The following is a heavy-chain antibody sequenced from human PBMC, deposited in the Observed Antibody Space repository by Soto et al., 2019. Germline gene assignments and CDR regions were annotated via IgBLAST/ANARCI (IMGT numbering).Heavy chain of an antibody. CDR1: GSTFTVYF. J-gene: IGHJ4*02. V-gene: IGHV1-2*02. CDR3: ARVRTYYDSSGSLDY. CDR2: INPNSGDT. Sequence: ASVTVSCTTSGSTFTVYFMHWVRQAPGQGLEWMGWINPNSGDTNYAQKFQGRVTMTRDMSISTAYMELRRLTSDDTAIYYCARVRTYYDSSGSLDYWGQGTLVTVSS. D-gene: IGHD3-22*01.